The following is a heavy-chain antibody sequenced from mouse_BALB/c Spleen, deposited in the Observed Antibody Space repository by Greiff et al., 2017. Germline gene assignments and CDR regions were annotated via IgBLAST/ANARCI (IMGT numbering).Heavy chain of an antibody. V-gene: IGHV1-7*01. CDR2: INPSTGYT. CDR3: ARWNDGYH. CDR1: GYTFPSYW. Sequence: QVQLKQSGAELAKPGASVKMSCKASGYTFPSYWMHWVKQRPGQGLEWIGYINPSTGYTEYNQKFKDKATLTAYKSSSTAYMQLSSLTSEDSAVYYCARWNDGYHWGQGTLVTVSA. D-gene: IGHD2-3*01. J-gene: IGHJ3*01.